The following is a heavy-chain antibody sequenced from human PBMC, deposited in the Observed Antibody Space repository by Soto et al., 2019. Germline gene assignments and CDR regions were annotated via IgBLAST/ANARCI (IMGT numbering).Heavy chain of an antibody. CDR1: GGSFSGYY. CDR2: INHSGST. J-gene: IGHJ6*02. Sequence: QVQLQQWGAGLLKPSETLSLTCAVYGGSFSGYYWSWIRQPPGKGLEWIGEINHSGSTNYNPSLKSQVTISVDTSKNQFSLKLSSVTAADTAVYYCARGSQGAAATQTEGNYYYYYGMDVWGQGTTVTVSS. D-gene: IGHD2-15*01. CDR3: ARGSQGAAATQTEGNYYYYYGMDV. V-gene: IGHV4-34*01.